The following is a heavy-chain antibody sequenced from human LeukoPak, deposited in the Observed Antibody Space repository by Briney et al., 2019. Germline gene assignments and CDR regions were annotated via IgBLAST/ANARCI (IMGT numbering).Heavy chain of an antibody. CDR2: IRTNTGIP. Sequence: ASVKVSCKASGYTFSNYAINWLRQAPGQGPEWMGWIRTNTGIPTYAQGFTGRFVFSLDTSVSTAYLQISSLKAEDTVVYYCARGGQWIDYWGQGTLVTVSS. V-gene: IGHV7-4-1*02. J-gene: IGHJ4*02. D-gene: IGHD6-19*01. CDR3: ARGGQWIDY. CDR1: GYTFSNYA.